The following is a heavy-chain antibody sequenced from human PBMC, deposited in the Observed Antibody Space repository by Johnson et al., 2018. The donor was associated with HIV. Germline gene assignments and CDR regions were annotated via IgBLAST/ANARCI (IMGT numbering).Heavy chain of an antibody. CDR1: GFTFSDYY. Sequence: QVQLVESGGGVVQPGRSLRLSCAASGFTFSDYYMSWIHQPPGKWLEWVSYISSSASTIYYADSVRGRFAISRDNVKNSLYLQMNSLRAEDTAVYYCARALLIAARLGAFDIWGQGTMVTVSS. CDR3: ARALLIAARLGAFDI. D-gene: IGHD6-6*01. V-gene: IGHV3-11*01. CDR2: ISSSASTI. J-gene: IGHJ3*02.